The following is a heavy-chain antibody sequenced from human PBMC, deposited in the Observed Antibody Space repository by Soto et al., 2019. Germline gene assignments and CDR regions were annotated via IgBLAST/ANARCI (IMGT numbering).Heavy chain of an antibody. D-gene: IGHD6-19*01. CDR2: IYHSGST. V-gene: IGHV4-4*02. J-gene: IGHJ4*02. CDR1: SGSISSSNW. CDR3: ERVGEHSSGMDY. Sequence: QVQLQESGPGLVKPSGTLSLTCAVSSGSISSSNWWSWVRQPPGKGLEWIGEIYHSGSTNYNPSLKSRVTISVDKSNNQFSLKLSSVTAADTAVYYCERVGEHSSGMDYWGQGTLVTVSS.